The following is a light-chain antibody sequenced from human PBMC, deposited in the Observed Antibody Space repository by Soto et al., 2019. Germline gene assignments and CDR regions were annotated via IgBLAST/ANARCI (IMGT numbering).Light chain of an antibody. CDR1: QSVSNNY. CDR2: GSS. J-gene: IGKJ2*01. Sequence: EVVLTQSPGTLSLSPGERATLSCRASQSVSNNYFAWYQQKPGQAPRLLIFGSSDRATGIPDRFSGSGSGTDSTLTIGRLEPGDFAVYYCQQYGSSPPYTFGQGTKLEIK. CDR3: QQYGSSPPYT. V-gene: IGKV3-20*01.